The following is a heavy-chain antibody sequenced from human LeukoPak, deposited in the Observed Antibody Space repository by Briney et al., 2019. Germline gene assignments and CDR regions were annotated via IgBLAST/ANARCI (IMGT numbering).Heavy chain of an antibody. J-gene: IGHJ3*01. V-gene: IGHV3-23*01. CDR3: AKDLRQQLDSPRTSNDAFDV. D-gene: IGHD6-13*01. CDR2: ISGSGGST. CDR1: GFTFSSYS. Sequence: PGGSLRLSCAASGFTFSSYSMNWARQAPGKGLEWVSAISGSGGSTYYADSVKGRFTISRDNSKNTLYLQMNSLRAEDSAVYYCAKDLRQQLDSPRTSNDAFDVWGRGTMVTASS.